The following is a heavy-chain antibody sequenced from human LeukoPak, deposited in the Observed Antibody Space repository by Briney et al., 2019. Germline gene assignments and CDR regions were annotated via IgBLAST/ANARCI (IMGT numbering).Heavy chain of an antibody. D-gene: IGHD6-6*01. CDR2: IYSGGST. Sequence: PGGSLRLSCAASGFPVSSNYMSWVRPAPGKGLEWVSVIYSGGSTYYADSVKGRFTISRDNSKNTLYLQMNSLRAEDTAVYYCARYSSSSYYYYGMDVWGQGTTVTVSS. J-gene: IGHJ6*02. CDR1: GFPVSSNY. V-gene: IGHV3-53*01. CDR3: ARYSSSSYYYYGMDV.